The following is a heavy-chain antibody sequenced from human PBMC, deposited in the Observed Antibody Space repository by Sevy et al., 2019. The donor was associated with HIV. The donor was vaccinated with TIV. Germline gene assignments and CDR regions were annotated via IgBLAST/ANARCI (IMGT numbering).Heavy chain of an antibody. CDR2: ISAYNGNT. CDR3: GGARWGDYCFDY. V-gene: IGHV1-18*04. CDR1: GYTFTSYG. D-gene: IGHD4-17*01. J-gene: IGHJ4*02. Sequence: ASVKVSCKASGYTFTSYGISWVRQAHGQGLEWMGWISAYNGNTNYAQKLQGRGTMTTDTSTSTAYMERRSLRSDDTAMYYCGGARWGDYCFDYWGQGTLVTVSS.